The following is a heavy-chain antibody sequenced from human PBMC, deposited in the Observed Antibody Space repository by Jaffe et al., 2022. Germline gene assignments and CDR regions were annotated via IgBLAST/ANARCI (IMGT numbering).Heavy chain of an antibody. J-gene: IGHJ6*03. V-gene: IGHV3-7*05. CDR1: GFTFRNYW. CDR3: ARDNYYGSGTYSPEAYFYYADV. D-gene: IGHD3-10*01. CDR2: IKQDGSEK. Sequence: EVQLVESGGGLVQPGGSLRLSCAASGFTFRNYWMSWVRQAPGKGLEWVANIKQDGSEKYYVDSVKGRFTISRDNAKNSLNLQMSSLRAEDTAVYYCARDNYYGSGTYSPEAYFYYADVWGKGTTVTVSS.